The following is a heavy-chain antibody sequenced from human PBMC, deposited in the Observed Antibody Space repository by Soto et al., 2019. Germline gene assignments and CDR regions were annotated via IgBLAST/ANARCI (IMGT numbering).Heavy chain of an antibody. J-gene: IGHJ2*01. Sequence: QVQLQESGPGLVTPSETLSLTCTVSGGSISSYYWSWIRHPPGKGLEWIGYIYYSGSTNYNPSLMMRVTISVNTSIIWFTLELSSVTAADTAVYYCARLWGDYWYFDLWGRGTLVTVSS. D-gene: IGHD3-16*01. V-gene: IGHV4-59*08. CDR2: IYYSGST. CDR3: ARLWGDYWYFDL. CDR1: GGSISSYY.